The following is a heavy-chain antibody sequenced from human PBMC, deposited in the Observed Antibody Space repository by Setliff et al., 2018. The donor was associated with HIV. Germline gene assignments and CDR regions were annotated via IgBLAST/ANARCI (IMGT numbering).Heavy chain of an antibody. CDR1: GFTFRKYA. Sequence: GGSLRLSCTASGFTFRKYAMSWVRQPPGKGLEWVSSIVGGAGYTYYADSVKGRFTISRDNSENTLYLQMTSLRAEDTAVYYCAKDWPNAVTGTFGDSWGQGTLVTVSS. CDR2: IVGGAGYT. V-gene: IGHV3-23*01. CDR3: AKDWPNAVTGTFGDS. D-gene: IGHD6-19*01. J-gene: IGHJ4*02.